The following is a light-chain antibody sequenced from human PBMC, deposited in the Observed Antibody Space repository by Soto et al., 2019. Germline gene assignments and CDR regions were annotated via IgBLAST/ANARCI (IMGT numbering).Light chain of an antibody. Sequence: EIVLTQSPGTLSLSPGARAPLSCRARQSVSSYYLAWYQQKPGQAPRLLIYGASTRATGIPARFSGSGSGTEFTLTISSLQSEDFAVYYCQQYNNWPPITFGQGTRLEIK. CDR1: QSVSSY. CDR2: GAS. CDR3: QQYNNWPPIT. J-gene: IGKJ5*01. V-gene: IGKV3-15*01.